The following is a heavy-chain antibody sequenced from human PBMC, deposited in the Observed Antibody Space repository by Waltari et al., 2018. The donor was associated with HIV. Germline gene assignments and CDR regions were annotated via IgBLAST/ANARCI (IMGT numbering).Heavy chain of an antibody. CDR1: GTLFSDNY. CDR3: ARGIRYYAP. D-gene: IGHD3-3*01. V-gene: IGHV3-53*02. Sequence: EVQLVQSGGGVVSPEESVRLSCAVSGTLFSDNYMSWIRQAPWKGLEWVAVLYGDGTTYYADSVKGRFVVSRDKAKNMFFLQMDYPRGADSATYFCARGIRYYAPWGQGVLVSVS. CDR2: LYGDGTT. J-gene: IGHJ5*02.